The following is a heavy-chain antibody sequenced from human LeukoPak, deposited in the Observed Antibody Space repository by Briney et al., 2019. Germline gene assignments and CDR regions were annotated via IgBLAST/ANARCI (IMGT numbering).Heavy chain of an antibody. V-gene: IGHV1-18*01. J-gene: IGHJ6*03. CDR2: ISAYNGNT. CDR3: ALRAYYDFWSGYSARYYMDV. Sequence: ASVKVSCKASGYTFTSYGISWVRQAPGQGLEWMGWISAYNGNTNYAQKLQGRVTITADESTSTAYMELSSLRSEDTAVYYCALRAYYDFWSGYSARYYMDVWGKGTTVTVSS. CDR1: GYTFTSYG. D-gene: IGHD3-3*01.